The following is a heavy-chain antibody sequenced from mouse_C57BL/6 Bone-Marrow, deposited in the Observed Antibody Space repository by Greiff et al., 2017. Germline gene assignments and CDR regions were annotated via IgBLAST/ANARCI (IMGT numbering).Heavy chain of an antibody. D-gene: IGHD1-1*01. Sequence: QVQLQQPGAELVMPGASVKLSCKASGYTFTSYWMHWVKQRPGQGLEWIGEIDPSDSYTNYNQKLKGKSTLTVDKSSSTAYMQLSSLTSEDSAVYYCSRRGGSTVVAHFDVWGTGTTVTVSS. CDR1: GYTFTSYW. J-gene: IGHJ1*03. CDR3: SRRGGSTVVAHFDV. CDR2: IDPSDSYT. V-gene: IGHV1-69*01.